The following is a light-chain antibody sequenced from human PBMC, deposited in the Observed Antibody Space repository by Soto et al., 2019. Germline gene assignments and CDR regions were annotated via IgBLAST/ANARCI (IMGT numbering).Light chain of an antibody. CDR2: DAS. V-gene: IGKV3-20*01. J-gene: IGKJ5*01. CDR1: QTVTNDY. CDR3: QQYGFSPIS. Sequence: EVVLTQSPGTLSLSPGERVTLYCRASQTVTNDYLAWYQQKDGQAPRLLIYDASTRATGVPDRFSGSGSGPEYTLTITRLEPEDFAVYSCQQYGFSPISFGQGTRRRL.